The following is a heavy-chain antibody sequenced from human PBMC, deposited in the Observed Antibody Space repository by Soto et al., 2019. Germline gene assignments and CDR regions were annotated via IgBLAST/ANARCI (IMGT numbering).Heavy chain of an antibody. D-gene: IGHD2-15*01. V-gene: IGHV4-39*01. CDR3: ARHYCSGGSCYYYGVDV. Sequence: QLQLQESGPGLVKPSDTLSLTCTVSGDSITSSPYYWGWIRQPPGKGLEWIGTIHYSGSTYYNPSLNSRLTLSADTPTNQFSLHLSSVTAADTAVYYCARHYCSGGSCYYYGVDVWGHGTPVTVSS. CDR2: IHYSGST. J-gene: IGHJ6*02. CDR1: GDSITSSPYY.